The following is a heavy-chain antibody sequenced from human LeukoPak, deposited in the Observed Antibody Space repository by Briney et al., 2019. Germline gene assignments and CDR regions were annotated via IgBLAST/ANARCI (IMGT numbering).Heavy chain of an antibody. Sequence: GGSLGLSCAASGFTFSSYAMSWVRQAPGKGLEWVSAISGSGGSTYYADSVKGRFTISRDNSKNTLYLQMNSLRAEDTAVYYCARYRFVVGATDSFDMWGQGTTVTVSS. CDR3: ARYRFVVGATDSFDM. J-gene: IGHJ3*02. CDR2: ISGSGGST. V-gene: IGHV3-23*01. D-gene: IGHD1-26*01. CDR1: GFTFSSYA.